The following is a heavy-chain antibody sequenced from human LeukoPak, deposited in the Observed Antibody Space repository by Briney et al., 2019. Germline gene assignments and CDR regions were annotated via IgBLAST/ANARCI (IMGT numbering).Heavy chain of an antibody. CDR2: IYYSGST. V-gene: IGHV4-59*08. CDR3: ARHLSSGWYARAFDI. Sequence: PLETLSLTCTVSGGSISSYYWSWIRQPPGKGLEWIGYIYYSGSTNYNPSLKSRVTISVDTSKNQFSLKLSSVTAADTAVYYCARHLSSGWYARAFDIWGQGTMVTVSS. CDR1: GGSISSYY. J-gene: IGHJ3*02. D-gene: IGHD6-19*01.